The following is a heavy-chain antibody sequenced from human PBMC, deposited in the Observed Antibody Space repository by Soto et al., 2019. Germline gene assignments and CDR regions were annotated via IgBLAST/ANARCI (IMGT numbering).Heavy chain of an antibody. V-gene: IGHV1-69*13. CDR2: IIPVLGTA. D-gene: IGHD3-22*01. CDR1: GGTFSTCA. J-gene: IGHJ4*01. Sequence: SVKVSCKSSGGTFSTCAISWLRQAPGQGLEWMGGIIPVLGTANYAQKFQGRVTITADESTSTVHMELGSLRSDDTAVYYCARDQGVSSGYYLHYFDYWGQGTLVTVSS. CDR3: ARDQGVSSGYYLHYFDY.